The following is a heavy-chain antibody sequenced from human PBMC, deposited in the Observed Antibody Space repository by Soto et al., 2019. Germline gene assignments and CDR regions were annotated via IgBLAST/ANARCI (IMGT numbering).Heavy chain of an antibody. D-gene: IGHD4-4*01. Sequence: SVKGSRKASGYTFTSYYMHWLRQAPGQGLEWMGIINPSGGSTSYAQKFQGRVTMTGDTSTSTVYMELSSLRSEDTAVYYCPCTTVTTLYHYMDVWGKGTTVTVSS. CDR1: GYTFTSYY. V-gene: IGHV1-46*03. CDR3: PCTTVTTLYHYMDV. CDR2: INPSGGST. J-gene: IGHJ6*03.